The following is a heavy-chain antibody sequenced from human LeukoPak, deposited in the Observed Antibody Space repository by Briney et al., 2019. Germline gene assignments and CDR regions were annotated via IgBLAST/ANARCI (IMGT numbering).Heavy chain of an antibody. Sequence: GGSLRLSCAASGFTFSSFSMNWVRQAPGKGLEWVSYISSSGSTIYYADSVKGRFTISRDNAKNSLYLQMNSLRAEDTAVYYCARDYSSSRSGWFDPWGQGTLVTVSS. CDR1: GFTFSSFS. V-gene: IGHV3-48*04. D-gene: IGHD6-6*01. CDR3: ARDYSSSRSGWFDP. CDR2: ISSSGSTI. J-gene: IGHJ5*02.